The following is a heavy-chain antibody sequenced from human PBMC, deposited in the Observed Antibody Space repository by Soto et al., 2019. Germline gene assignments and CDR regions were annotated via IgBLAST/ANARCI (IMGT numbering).Heavy chain of an antibody. J-gene: IGHJ4*02. Sequence: QVQLQESGPELVRPSGTLSLTCAVPTGSITSTDYWSWVRQSPGEGLEWIGEIYPGGTTVYNPSLKSRVTVTMDKSKMQFSLRLNSVTAADTAVYYCARLRSYDSGSHKYWGQGTLVTVSP. V-gene: IGHV4-4*02. CDR2: IYPGGTT. CDR3: ARLRSYDSGSHKY. D-gene: IGHD3-10*01. CDR1: TGSITSTDY.